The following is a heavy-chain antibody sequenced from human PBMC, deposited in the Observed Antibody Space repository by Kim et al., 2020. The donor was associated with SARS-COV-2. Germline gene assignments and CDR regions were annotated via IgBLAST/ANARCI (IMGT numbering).Heavy chain of an antibody. J-gene: IGHJ6*01. CDR3: ARGNYQGTTV. Sequence: GGSLRLSCAASGFSFSGYWMHWVRQPPGRGVMWASRIKCDGSSTYADSVEGRLTTSSDNDTNTSLLQQNSKRIEDKAGTYCARGNYQGTTVWGQG. CDR2: IKCDGSS. V-gene: IGHV3-74*03. D-gene: IGHD3-22*01. CDR1: GFSFSGYW.